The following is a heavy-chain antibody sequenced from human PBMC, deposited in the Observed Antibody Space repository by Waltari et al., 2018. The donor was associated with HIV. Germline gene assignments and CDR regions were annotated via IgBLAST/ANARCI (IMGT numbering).Heavy chain of an antibody. CDR3: ARGGGTWLQETHYYKGLDV. Sequence: QVQLMQSGPELRKPGASVTISCRADGSDLTSHGLTWAREGAGKGLEWAGGIWAYDGNRDIESRFKDRVSLTTDKSTTTAFFELRNLRIDDTATYYCARGGGTWLQETHYYKGLDVWGQGTTVIVSS. CDR2: IWAYDGNR. V-gene: IGHV1-18*04. D-gene: IGHD3-10*01. J-gene: IGHJ6*02. CDR1: GSDLTSHG.